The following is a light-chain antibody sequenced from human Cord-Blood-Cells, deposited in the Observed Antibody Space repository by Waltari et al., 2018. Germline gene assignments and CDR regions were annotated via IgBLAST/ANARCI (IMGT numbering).Light chain of an antibody. CDR1: QSISSY. CDR2: AAS. CDR3: QPSYSTPST. Sequence: DIQMSQLPSSLSASVAARLTITCRASQSISSYLNWYQQQSGKAPEILIYAASSLQSGIPSRFSASGSGTDYTLSISSLQPGSFATYYCQPSYSTPSTFGPGTKVDIK. V-gene: IGKV1-39*01. J-gene: IGKJ3*01.